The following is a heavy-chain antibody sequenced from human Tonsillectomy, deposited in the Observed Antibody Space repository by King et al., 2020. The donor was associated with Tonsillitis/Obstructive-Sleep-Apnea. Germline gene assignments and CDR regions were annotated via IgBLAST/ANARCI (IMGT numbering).Heavy chain of an antibody. V-gene: IGHV3-30*01. D-gene: IGHD4-17*01. CDR3: ARDSPCGDYYFDY. CDR1: GFTFSSYS. CDR2: ISYDGSHK. J-gene: IGHJ4*02. Sequence: VQLVESGGGVVQPGRSLRLSCAASGFTFSSYSMLWVRQAPGKGLEWVALISYDGSHKYYAVSVKGRFTISRDNSKNTLYLQQNSLRDEDTAVYYCARDSPCGDYYFDYWGQGTLVTVSS.